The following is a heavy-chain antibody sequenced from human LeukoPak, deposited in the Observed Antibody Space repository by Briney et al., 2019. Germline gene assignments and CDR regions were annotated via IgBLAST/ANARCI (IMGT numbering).Heavy chain of an antibody. CDR1: GGSISSSSHY. Sequence: SETLSLTCTVSGGSISSSSHYWGWIRQPPGKGLEWIGSISNSGSTYYNPSLKSRVTISVDTSKNQFSLKLNSVTAADTAVYYCARGKEVITMLRGLKPGYYFDYWGQGTLVTVSS. D-gene: IGHD3-10*01. V-gene: IGHV4-39*07. CDR2: ISNSGST. CDR3: ARGKEVITMLRGLKPGYYFDY. J-gene: IGHJ4*02.